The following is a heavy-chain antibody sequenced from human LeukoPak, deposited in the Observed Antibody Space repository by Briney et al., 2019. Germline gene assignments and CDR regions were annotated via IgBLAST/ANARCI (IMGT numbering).Heavy chain of an antibody. Sequence: ASVKVSCKASGYTFTSYDINWVRQATGQGLEWMGWMNPNSGNTGYAQKFQGRVTMTRNTSISTAYMELSSLRSEGTAVYYCARARVIVGATRGLGYWGQGTLVTVSS. J-gene: IGHJ4*02. CDR3: ARARVIVGATRGLGY. D-gene: IGHD1-26*01. V-gene: IGHV1-8*01. CDR2: MNPNSGNT. CDR1: GYTFTSYD.